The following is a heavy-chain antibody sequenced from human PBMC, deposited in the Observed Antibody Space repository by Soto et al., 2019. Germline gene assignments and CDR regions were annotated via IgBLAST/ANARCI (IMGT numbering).Heavy chain of an antibody. CDR2: ISYDGSNK. CDR3: AKLRLGVGYFDY. V-gene: IGHV3-30*18. CDR1: GFTFSSYG. J-gene: IGHJ4*02. Sequence: GGSLRLSCAASGFTFSSYGMHWVRQAPGKGLEWVAVISYDGSNKYYADSVKGRFTISRDNSKNTLYLQMSSLRAEDTAVYYCAKLRLGVGYFDYWGQGTLVTVSS. D-gene: IGHD3-3*01.